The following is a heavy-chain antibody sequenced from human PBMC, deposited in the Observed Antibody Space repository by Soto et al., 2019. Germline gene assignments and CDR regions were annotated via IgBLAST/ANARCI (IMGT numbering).Heavy chain of an antibody. J-gene: IGHJ4*02. V-gene: IGHV3-23*01. CDR1: GFTFSSYA. D-gene: IGHD1-1*01. Sequence: GGSLRLSCAASGFTFSSYAMSWVRQAPGKGLEWVSAISGSGGSTYYADSVKGRFTISRDNSKNTLYLQMNSLRAEDTAVYYCEKDNNPYKRIDYWGQGTLVTVSS. CDR3: EKDNNPYKRIDY. CDR2: ISGSGGST.